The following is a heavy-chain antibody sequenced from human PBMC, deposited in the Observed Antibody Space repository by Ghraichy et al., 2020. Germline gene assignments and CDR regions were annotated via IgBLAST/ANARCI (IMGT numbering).Heavy chain of an antibody. CDR3: ARAYCSSTSCYISGRGVAYYYYMDV. D-gene: IGHD2-2*02. CDR1: GGSISSYY. J-gene: IGHJ6*03. CDR2: IYYSGST. V-gene: IGHV4-59*08. Sequence: SETLSLTCTASGGSISSYYWSWIRQPPGKGLEWIGYIYYSGSTNYNPSLKSRVTISVDTSKNQFSLKLSTVTAADTAVYYCARAYCSSTSCYISGRGVAYYYYMDVWGKGTTVTDSS.